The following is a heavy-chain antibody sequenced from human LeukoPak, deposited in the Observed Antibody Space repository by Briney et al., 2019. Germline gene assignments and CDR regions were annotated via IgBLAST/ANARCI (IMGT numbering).Heavy chain of an antibody. D-gene: IGHD2-15*01. V-gene: IGHV1-8*01. CDR1: GCTFTSYD. J-gene: IGHJ6*02. Sequence: ASVKVSCKASGCTFTSYDINWVRQATGQGLEWMGWMNPNSGNTGYAQKFQGRVTMTRNTSISTAYMELSSLRSEDTAVYYCASGGYCSGGSCYEYYYYGMDVWGQGTTVTVSS. CDR2: MNPNSGNT. CDR3: ASGGYCSGGSCYEYYYYGMDV.